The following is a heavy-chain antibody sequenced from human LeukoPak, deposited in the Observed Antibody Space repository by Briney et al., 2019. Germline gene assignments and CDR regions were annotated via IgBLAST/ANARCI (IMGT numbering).Heavy chain of an antibody. CDR3: ARGGYFYYYGMDV. Sequence: GGSLRLTCAASGFTFKNYWMHWVRHTPGKGPVWVSRINADGSDIIYADSVEGRFTISRDDAKNKVYLQTNSLTVENTAVYYCARGGYFYYYGMDVWGQGTTVTVSS. J-gene: IGHJ6*02. CDR1: GFTFKNYW. CDR2: INADGSDI. V-gene: IGHV3-74*01.